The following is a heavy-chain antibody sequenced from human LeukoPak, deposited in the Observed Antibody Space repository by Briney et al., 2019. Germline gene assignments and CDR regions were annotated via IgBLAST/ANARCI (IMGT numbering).Heavy chain of an antibody. J-gene: IGHJ5*02. CDR1: GFTFNDYY. V-gene: IGHV3-11*01. CDR3: ASDGAAFDT. Sequence: PGGSLRLSCAASGFTFNDYYMSWIRQAPGKGLEWLSYINIGGTNTHYADSVKGRFTISRDNAKKSLCLEMNNLRAEDTAVYYCASDGAAFDTWGQGVLVTVSS. D-gene: IGHD5-24*01. CDR2: INIGGTNT.